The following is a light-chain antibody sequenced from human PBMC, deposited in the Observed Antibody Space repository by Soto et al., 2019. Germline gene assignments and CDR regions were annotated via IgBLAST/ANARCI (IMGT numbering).Light chain of an antibody. Sequence: DIQMTQSPSSLSASVGERVTLTCRASQSIDTYLNWYQLKPGKAPNLLIYAATRLHTGVPSRFSGSGSGTGFTLSINSLQAEDFATYYCQQVYRSPGTFGQGTKV. CDR1: QSIDTY. CDR2: AAT. J-gene: IGKJ1*01. CDR3: QQVYRSPGT. V-gene: IGKV1-39*01.